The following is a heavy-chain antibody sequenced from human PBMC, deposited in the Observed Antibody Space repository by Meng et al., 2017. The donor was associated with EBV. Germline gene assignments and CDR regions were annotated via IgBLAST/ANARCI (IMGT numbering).Heavy chain of an antibody. CDR2: ISGSGGST. D-gene: IGHD4-11*01. CDR3: AKVNQQLGGNDY. V-gene: IGHV3-23*01. Sequence: DVLLLVGGGGVVRPGWSVRLSCAPSGFIFSMYAMRWVRQAPGKGRGWVSAISGSGGSTYFADSVEGRFTISRDNSKNTLYRQMNSLRAEDTAVYYCAKVNQQLGGNDYWGQGTLVTVSS. CDR1: GFIFSMYA. J-gene: IGHJ4*02.